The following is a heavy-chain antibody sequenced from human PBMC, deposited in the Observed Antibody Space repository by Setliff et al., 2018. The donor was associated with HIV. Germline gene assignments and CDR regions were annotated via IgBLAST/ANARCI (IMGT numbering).Heavy chain of an antibody. J-gene: IGHJ5*02. V-gene: IGHV1-3*01. CDR3: ARDRTFVMGTPPFDP. CDR1: GFIFADYA. D-gene: IGHD3-16*01. Sequence: ASVKVSCKTSGFIFADYAIHWVRQAPGQRLEWMAWINAYNGDTKYSQRFKDRISVTRDTHTRTVYMELRSLISEDTSVYYCARDRTFVMGTPPFDPWGQGTLVTVSS. CDR2: INAYNGDT.